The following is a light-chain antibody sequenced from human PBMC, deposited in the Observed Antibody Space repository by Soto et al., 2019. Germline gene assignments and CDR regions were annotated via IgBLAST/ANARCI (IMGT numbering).Light chain of an antibody. CDR1: SSNIGINP. CDR3: VAWDDSLHGPV. CDR2: RSD. V-gene: IGLV1-44*01. J-gene: IGLJ2*01. Sequence: QSVLTQPPSASGTPGQRVTISCSAGSSNIGINPLNWYQQLPGTAPKLLIYRSDQRPSGVPDRFSGSKSGTSGSLAISGLQSKDEGDYNCVAWDDSLHGPVLGGGTQLTVL.